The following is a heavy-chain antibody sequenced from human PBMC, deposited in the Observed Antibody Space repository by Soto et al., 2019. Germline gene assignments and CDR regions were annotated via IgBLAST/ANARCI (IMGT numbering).Heavy chain of an antibody. Sequence: SETLSLTCTVSGGSISSSSYYWGWIRQPPGKGLEWIGSIYYSGSTYYNPSLKSRVTISVDRSKNQFSLKLSSVTAADTAVYYCARYCSGGSCYSGWFDPWGQGTLVTVSS. D-gene: IGHD2-15*01. V-gene: IGHV4-39*07. CDR3: ARYCSGGSCYSGWFDP. CDR2: IYYSGST. CDR1: GGSISSSSYY. J-gene: IGHJ5*02.